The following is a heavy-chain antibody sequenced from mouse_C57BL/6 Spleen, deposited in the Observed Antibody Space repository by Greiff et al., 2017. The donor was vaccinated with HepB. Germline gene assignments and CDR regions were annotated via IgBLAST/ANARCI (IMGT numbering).Heavy chain of an antibody. CDR2: INPSNGGT. J-gene: IGHJ4*01. Sequence: QVQLQQPGTELVKPGASVKLSCKASGYTFTSYWMHWVKQRPGQGLEWIGNINPSNGGTNYNEKFKSKATLNVDKSSRTAYMQLSSLTSEDSAVYYCARSRFITTVVDAMDYWGQGTSVTVSS. V-gene: IGHV1-53*01. D-gene: IGHD1-1*01. CDR1: GYTFTSYW. CDR3: ARSRFITTVVDAMDY.